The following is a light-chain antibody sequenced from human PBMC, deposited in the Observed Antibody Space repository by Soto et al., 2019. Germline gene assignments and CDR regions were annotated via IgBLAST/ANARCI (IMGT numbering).Light chain of an antibody. V-gene: IGKV1-33*01. CDR3: QQYDNIPLT. CDR2: DAS. Sequence: DIQMTQSPSSLSASVGERVTITCQASQDISNYLNWYQQKPGKAPKLLIYDASNLETGVPSRFSGSRAETDFTVNISSLQPEDIATYYCQQYDNIPLTFGGGTKVEIK. J-gene: IGKJ4*01. CDR1: QDISNY.